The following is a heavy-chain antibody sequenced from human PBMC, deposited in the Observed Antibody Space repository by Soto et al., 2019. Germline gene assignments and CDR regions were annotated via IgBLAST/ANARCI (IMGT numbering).Heavy chain of an antibody. CDR3: ARDRWLLLGGDY. CDR1: GFTFSTYA. CDR2: ISYDESNK. Sequence: QVQLVESGGGVVQPGRSLRLSCAASGFTFSTYAMHWVRQAPGKGLEWVALISYDESNKYYADSVNGRFTISRDNSKNIVYLKRNSVRVDDTAVYYCARDRWLLLGGDYWGQGTLVTVSS. J-gene: IGHJ4*02. V-gene: IGHV3-30-3*01. D-gene: IGHD2-21*01.